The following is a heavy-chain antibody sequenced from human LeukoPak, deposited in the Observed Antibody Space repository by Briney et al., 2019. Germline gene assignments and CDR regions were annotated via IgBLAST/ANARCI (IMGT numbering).Heavy chain of an antibody. D-gene: IGHD6-19*01. J-gene: IGHJ4*02. Sequence: ASVKVSCKASGYTFTSYGISWVRQAPGQGLEWMGWISAYNGNTNYAQKLQGRVTMTTDTSTSTAYMELRGLRSDDTAVYYCARVSPLYSSGCPDYWGQGTLVTVSS. CDR2: ISAYNGNT. CDR3: ARVSPLYSSGCPDY. V-gene: IGHV1-18*01. CDR1: GYTFTSYG.